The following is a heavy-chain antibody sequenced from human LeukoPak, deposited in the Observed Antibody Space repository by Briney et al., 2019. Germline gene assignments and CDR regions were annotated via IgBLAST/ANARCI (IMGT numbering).Heavy chain of an antibody. CDR3: ARAGRWLQLYGMDV. J-gene: IGHJ6*02. CDR1: GCTFTSYA. CDR2: INAGNGNT. D-gene: IGHD5-24*01. V-gene: IGHV1-3*01. Sequence: ASVKVSCKASGCTFTSYAMHWVRQAPGQRLEWMGWINAGNGNTKYSQKFQGRVTITRDTSASTAYMELSSLRSEDTAVYYCARAGRWLQLYGMDVWGQGTTVTVSS.